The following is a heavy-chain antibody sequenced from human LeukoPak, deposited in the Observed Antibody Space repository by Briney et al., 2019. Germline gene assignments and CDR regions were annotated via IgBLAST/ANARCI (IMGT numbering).Heavy chain of an antibody. V-gene: IGHV7-4-1*02. CDR1: GYTFIRYA. CDR2: INMYTANP. CDR3: ARHDNDDDFDY. Sequence: ASVKVSCKASGYTFIRYAINWLRQVPGQGLGWMGWINMYTANPAYAQGFTERFVFSLDTSVSTAHLEISNLKAEDTAVYYCARHDNDDDFDYWGQGTLVTVSS. D-gene: IGHD3-16*01. J-gene: IGHJ4*02.